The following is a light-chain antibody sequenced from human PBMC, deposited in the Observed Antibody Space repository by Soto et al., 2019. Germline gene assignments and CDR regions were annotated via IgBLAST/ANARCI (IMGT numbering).Light chain of an antibody. V-gene: IGKV3-20*01. CDR2: GAS. Sequence: EIVLTQSPGTLSLSPGERATLSCRASQSISSNYLAWYQQKPGQAPRLVIYGASSRATGIPDRFSGSGSGTDFTLTISRLEPEDFATYYCQHLNNYPPFTFGPGTKVDLE. CDR3: QHLNNYPPFT. J-gene: IGKJ3*01. CDR1: QSISSNY.